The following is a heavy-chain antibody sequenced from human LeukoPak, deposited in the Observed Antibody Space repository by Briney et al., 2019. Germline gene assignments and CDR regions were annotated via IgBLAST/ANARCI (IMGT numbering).Heavy chain of an antibody. J-gene: IGHJ4*02. V-gene: IGHV4-61*02. CDR3: AKDSIVVVTAVFDY. CDR2: IYTSGST. D-gene: IGHD2-21*02. Sequence: SQTLSLTCTVSGNSISSGDNYWSWIRQPAGKGLEWIGRIYTSGSTNYNPSLKSRVTMSVDTSKNQFSLKLSSVTAADTAVYYCAKDSIVVVTAVFDYWGQGTLVTVSS. CDR1: GNSISSGDNY.